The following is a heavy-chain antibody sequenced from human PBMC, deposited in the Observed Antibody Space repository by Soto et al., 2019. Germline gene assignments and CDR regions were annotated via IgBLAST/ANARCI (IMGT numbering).Heavy chain of an antibody. CDR2: IYYSGST. D-gene: IGHD6-19*01. CDR1: GGSISSSSYY. V-gene: IGHV4-39*01. J-gene: IGHJ6*02. CDR3: AGGSSGWLYYYYGMDV. Sequence: QLQLQESGPGLVKPSETLSLTCTVSGGSISSSSYYWGWIRQPPGKGLEWIGSIYYSGSTYYNPSLKSRVTIPVDTSKNQFSLKLSSVTAADTAVYYCAGGSSGWLYYYYGMDVWGQGTTVTVSS.